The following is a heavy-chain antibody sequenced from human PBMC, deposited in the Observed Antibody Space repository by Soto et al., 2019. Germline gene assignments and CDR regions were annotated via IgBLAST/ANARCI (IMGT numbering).Heavy chain of an antibody. Sequence: GYLRLSCAAAGFTFSSYAMTWVRQAPGKGLEWVSTITGSGGSTYYADSVKGRFTISRDNSKNTLYLQMNSLRAEDTAVYYCAKDRTTMYDGFDNWGQGTMVTVSS. CDR3: AKDRTTMYDGFDN. J-gene: IGHJ3*02. CDR2: ITGSGGST. D-gene: IGHD1-7*01. CDR1: GFTFSSYA. V-gene: IGHV3-23*01.